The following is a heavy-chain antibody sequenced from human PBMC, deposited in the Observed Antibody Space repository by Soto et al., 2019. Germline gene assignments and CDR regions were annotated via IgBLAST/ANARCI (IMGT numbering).Heavy chain of an antibody. CDR1: GGSISSYY. J-gene: IGHJ6*02. D-gene: IGHD1-26*01. CDR3: ARSYSGSSLYYYGMDV. V-gene: IGHV4-59*12. Sequence: TLSLTCTVSGGSISSYYWSWIRQPPGKGLEWIGYIYYSGSTNYNPSLKSRVTISVDTSKNQFSLKLSSVTAADTAVYYCARSYSGSSLYYYGMDVWGQGTTVTVSS. CDR2: IYYSGST.